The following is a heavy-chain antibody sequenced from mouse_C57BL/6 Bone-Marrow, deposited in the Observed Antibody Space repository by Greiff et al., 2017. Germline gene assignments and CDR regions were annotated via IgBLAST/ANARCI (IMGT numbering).Heavy chain of an antibody. CDR2: IHPNSGST. CDR1: GYTFTSYW. CDR3: AKRARWLRGFAY. J-gene: IGHJ3*01. Sequence: QVQLQQPGAELVKPGASVKLSCKASGYTFTSYWMHWVKQRPGQGLEWIGRIHPNSGSTNYNEKFKSKATLTVDKSSSTAYMQLSSLTSEDSAVYYCAKRARWLRGFAYWGQGTLVTVSA. D-gene: IGHD2-2*01. V-gene: IGHV1-64*01.